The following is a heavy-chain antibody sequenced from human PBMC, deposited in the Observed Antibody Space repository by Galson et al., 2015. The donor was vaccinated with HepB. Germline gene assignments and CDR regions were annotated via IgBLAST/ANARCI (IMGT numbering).Heavy chain of an antibody. J-gene: IGHJ6*03. D-gene: IGHD2-15*01. V-gene: IGHV7-4-1*02. CDR1: GYTFTTYP. Sequence: SVKVSCKASGYTFTTYPMNWVRQAPGQGLEWMGWINTNTGNPTYAQGFTGRFVFSLDTSVSTAYLQISSLKAEDTAVYYCARGLGYCSGGCCSFVLRGAPKGLTGNYSYNTGAWGKGAAVTVS. CDR3: ARGLGYCSGGCCSFVLRGAPKGLTGNYSYNTGA. CDR2: INTNTGNP.